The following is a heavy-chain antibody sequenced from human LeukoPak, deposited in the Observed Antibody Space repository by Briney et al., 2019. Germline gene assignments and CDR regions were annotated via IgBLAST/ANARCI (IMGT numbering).Heavy chain of an antibody. CDR1: GGSISSYY. CDR2: IYYIGST. J-gene: IGHJ4*02. CDR3: ARGRRPYYFDY. Sequence: PSETLSLTCTVSGGSISSYYWSWIRQPPGKGLEWIGYIYYIGSTNYNPSLESRVTMSVDTSKNQFSLKLSSVTAADTAVYYCARGRRPYYFDYWGQGIKVTVSS. V-gene: IGHV4-59*01.